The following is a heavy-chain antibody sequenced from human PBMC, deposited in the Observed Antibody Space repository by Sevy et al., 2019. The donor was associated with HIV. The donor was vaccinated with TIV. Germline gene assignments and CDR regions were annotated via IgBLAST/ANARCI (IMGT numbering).Heavy chain of an antibody. D-gene: IGHD1-20*01. Sequence: GGSLRLSCAASGFTFSSYKMIWVRQAPGKGLEWVSSISSSSTYISYPDSVKGRFTISRDNAENSLFLQMNSLRAEDTAVYYCASLYNGFDYWGQGTLVTVSS. CDR2: ISSSSTYI. J-gene: IGHJ4*02. CDR1: GFTFSSYK. V-gene: IGHV3-21*01. CDR3: ASLYNGFDY.